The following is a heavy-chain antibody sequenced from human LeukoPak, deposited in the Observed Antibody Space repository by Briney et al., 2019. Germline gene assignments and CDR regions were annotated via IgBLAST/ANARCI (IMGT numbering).Heavy chain of an antibody. D-gene: IGHD3-16*01. Sequence: GGSLRLSCAASGFTFSDYYMSWIRQAPGKGLEWVSDISSTSIYTNYADSVKGRFTISRDNAKNSVYLQMNSLRAEDTAIYYCARDDYLGYWGQGTLVTVSS. CDR2: ISSTSIYT. CDR1: GFTFSDYY. J-gene: IGHJ4*02. V-gene: IGHV3-11*05. CDR3: ARDDYLGY.